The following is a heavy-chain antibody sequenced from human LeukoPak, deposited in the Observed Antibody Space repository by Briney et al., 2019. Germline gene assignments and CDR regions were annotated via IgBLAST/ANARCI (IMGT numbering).Heavy chain of an antibody. Sequence: GGSLRLSCAASGFTVSNNYMSWVRQAPEKGLEWVSVVYSGGSTYYADSVKGRFTISRDNSKNTLYLQMDSLRAEDTAVYYCARDRSSSLDIWGQGTMVTVSS. V-gene: IGHV3-66*01. CDR3: ARDRSSSLDI. CDR1: GFTVSNNY. J-gene: IGHJ3*02. CDR2: VYSGGST.